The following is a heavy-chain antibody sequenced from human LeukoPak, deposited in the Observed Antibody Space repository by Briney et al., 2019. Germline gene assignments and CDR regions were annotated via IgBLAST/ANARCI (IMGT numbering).Heavy chain of an antibody. CDR2: IYTSGST. D-gene: IGHD2-2*01. CDR1: GGSISSYY. CDR3: ARDGTPGDIVVVPAAIGFDP. V-gene: IGHV4-4*07. Sequence: SETLSLTCTVSGGSISSYYWSWIRQPAGKGLEWIGRIYTSGSTNYNPSLKSRVTMSVDTSKNQFSLKLSSVTAADTAVYYCARDGTPGDIVVVPAAIGFDPWGQGTLVTVSS. J-gene: IGHJ5*02.